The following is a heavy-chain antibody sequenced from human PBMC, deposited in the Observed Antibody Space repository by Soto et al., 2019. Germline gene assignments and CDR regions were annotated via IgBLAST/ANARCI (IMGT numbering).Heavy chain of an antibody. Sequence: EVQLSQSGGGLVQRGGSLRLSCEGSGFTFGDYGINWVRQAPRKGLEWVSGISGSGNQIDYSDSVEGRFTVSRDNSKNTFFLQMNGLSAGDTAVYFCAKNQDWNRPDPGAFDVWGQGTMVTVSS. D-gene: IGHD1-1*01. CDR3: AKNQDWNRPDPGAFDV. J-gene: IGHJ3*01. V-gene: IGHV3-23*01. CDR2: ISGSGNQI. CDR1: GFTFGDYG.